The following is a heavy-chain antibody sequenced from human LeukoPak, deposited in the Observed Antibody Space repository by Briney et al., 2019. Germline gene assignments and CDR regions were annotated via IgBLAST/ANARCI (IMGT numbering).Heavy chain of an antibody. CDR1: GGSISSYY. D-gene: IGHD3-10*01. Sequence: PSETLSLTCTVSGGSISSYYWSWIRQPPGKGLEWIGYIYYSGSTNYNPSLKSRVTISVDTSKNQFSLKLSSMTAADTAVYYCARVVRGVIGSFDYWGQGTLVTVSS. V-gene: IGHV4-59*01. CDR2: IYYSGST. CDR3: ARVVRGVIGSFDY. J-gene: IGHJ4*02.